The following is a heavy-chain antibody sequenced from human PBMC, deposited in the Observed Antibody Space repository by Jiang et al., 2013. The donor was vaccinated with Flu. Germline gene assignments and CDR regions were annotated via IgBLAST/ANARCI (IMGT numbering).Heavy chain of an antibody. V-gene: IGHV5-51*01. Sequence: GAEVKKPGESLKISCKGSGYSFTRYWIGWVRQVPGKGLEWMGIIYPGDSDGKYSPSFQGQVTISADKSITTAYLQWSGLKASDTAMYYCARRRYCSGVRCDDAFDIWGQGTMVTVSS. D-gene: IGHD2-15*01. CDR3: ARRRYCSGVRCDDAFDI. J-gene: IGHJ3*02. CDR1: GYSFTRYW. CDR2: IYPGDSDG.